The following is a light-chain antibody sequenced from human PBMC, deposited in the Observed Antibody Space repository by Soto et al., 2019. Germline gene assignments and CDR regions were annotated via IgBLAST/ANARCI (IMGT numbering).Light chain of an antibody. Sequence: DVVMTQSPLSLPVTLGQPASISCRSNQSLVHSDGIAYFSWFQQRPGRSSRRLIYKVSNRDSGVLARFSGSGSGTDLALKISRVEAEDVGVYYCMQGTHWPITFGQGTRLEIK. J-gene: IGKJ5*01. CDR2: KVS. V-gene: IGKV2-30*02. CDR1: QSLVHSDGIAY. CDR3: MQGTHWPIT.